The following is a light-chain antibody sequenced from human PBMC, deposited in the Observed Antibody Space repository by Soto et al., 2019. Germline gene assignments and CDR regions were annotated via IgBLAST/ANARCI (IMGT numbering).Light chain of an antibody. J-gene: IGLJ3*02. V-gene: IGLV1-44*01. Sequence: QTVVTQPPSASGTPGQRVTISCSGSSSNIGTYTVNWYQQLPGTAPRLLIYSNSQRPSGVPDRFSGSKSGTSASLVISGLRSDDEADYSCAAWDDSLKGPVFGGGTQLTVL. CDR2: SNS. CDR1: SSNIGTYT. CDR3: AAWDDSLKGPV.